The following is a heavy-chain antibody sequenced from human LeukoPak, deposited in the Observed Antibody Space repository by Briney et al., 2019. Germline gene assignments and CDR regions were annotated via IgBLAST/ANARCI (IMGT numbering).Heavy chain of an antibody. D-gene: IGHD2-8*01. V-gene: IGHV3-53*05. CDR3: AKDRAYVAFDM. Sequence: GGSLRLSCAASGFTVSSNYMSWVRQAPGKGLEWVSVIYSGGSTYYADSVKGRFTISRDNSKNTLYLQMNSLRAEDTALYYCAKDRAYVAFDMWGQGTMVTVSS. CDR2: IYSGGST. CDR1: GFTVSSNY. J-gene: IGHJ3*02.